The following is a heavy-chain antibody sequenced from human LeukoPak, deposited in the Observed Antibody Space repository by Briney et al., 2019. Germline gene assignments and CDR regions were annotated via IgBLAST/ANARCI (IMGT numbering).Heavy chain of an antibody. J-gene: IGHJ4*02. CDR2: IGGGDT. CDR3: AKDGQSFNSMWGYLDS. CDR1: GFDFSTYA. D-gene: IGHD1-26*01. V-gene: IGHV3-23*01. Sequence: SGGSLRLSCAASGFDFSTYAMSWVRQAPGKGLEWVSGIGGGDTHYADSVKGRFTISRDNSKSTVELHMSSLRVEDTAVYYCAKDGQSFNSMWGYLDSWGRGTLVTVSS.